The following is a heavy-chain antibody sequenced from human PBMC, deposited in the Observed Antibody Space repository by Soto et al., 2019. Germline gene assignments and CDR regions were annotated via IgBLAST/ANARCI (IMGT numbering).Heavy chain of an antibody. Sequence: GASVKVSCKASGYTFTSYSITWVRQAPGQGLEWMGWISGHNGNKKYAQKLQGRVSMTTDTSTSTAYMELRSLRSDDTAVYYCARDLGQQLFDYWGQGTLVTVSS. J-gene: IGHJ4*02. CDR2: ISGHNGNK. D-gene: IGHD6-13*01. CDR1: GYTFTSYS. V-gene: IGHV1-18*01. CDR3: ARDLGQQLFDY.